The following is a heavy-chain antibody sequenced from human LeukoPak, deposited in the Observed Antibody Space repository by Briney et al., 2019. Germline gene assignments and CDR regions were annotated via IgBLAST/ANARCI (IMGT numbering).Heavy chain of an antibody. D-gene: IGHD3-10*01. Sequence: GGSLRLSCATSGFTFSSYWMSWVRQVPGKGLEWVANIKHDGRDIYYLDSVKGRFTISRDNAKNSLFLQMNSLRAEDTAVYYCAKDRMVRGDLDYWGQGTLVTVSS. CDR1: GFTFSSYW. J-gene: IGHJ4*02. CDR2: IKHDGRDI. CDR3: AKDRMVRGDLDY. V-gene: IGHV3-7*01.